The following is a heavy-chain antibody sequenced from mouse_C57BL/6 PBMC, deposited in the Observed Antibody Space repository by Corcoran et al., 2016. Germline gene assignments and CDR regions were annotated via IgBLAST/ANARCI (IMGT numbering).Heavy chain of an antibody. D-gene: IGHD1-1*01. CDR3: ARSGSSYAMDY. CDR1: GYTFTDYY. V-gene: IGHV1-26*01. CDR2: INPNNGGT. J-gene: IGHJ4*01. Sequence: EVQLQQSGPELVKPGXSVKISCXASGYTFTDYYMNWVKQSHGKSLEWIGDINPNNGGTSYNQKFKGKATLTVDKSSSTAYMELRSLTSEDSAVYYCARSGSSYAMDYWGQGTSVTVSS.